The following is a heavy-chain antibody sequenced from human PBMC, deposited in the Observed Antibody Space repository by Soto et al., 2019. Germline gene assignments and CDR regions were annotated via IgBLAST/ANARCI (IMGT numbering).Heavy chain of an antibody. J-gene: IGHJ5*02. CDR3: APRRSRAARGWFDP. V-gene: IGHV2-5*01. CDR1: GFSLTTSGVA. Sequence: QITLKESGPTLVKPTQTLTLTCTFSGFSLTTSGVAVSWIRQSPGKALEWIAILYGNNEEHFSPSLQGRLTIPKDTSRNQVVLTMTNMDPEDTGTYYCAPRRSRAARGWFDPWGQGTLVTVSS. D-gene: IGHD6-6*01. CDR2: LYGNNEE.